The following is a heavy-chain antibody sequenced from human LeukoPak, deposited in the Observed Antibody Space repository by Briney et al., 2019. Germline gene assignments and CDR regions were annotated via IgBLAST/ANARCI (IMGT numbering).Heavy chain of an antibody. J-gene: IGHJ5*02. CDR1: GFTFSNAW. CDR3: AKDPAGTGYNWFDP. CDR2: IKSKTDGGTT. Sequence: GGSLRLSCAASGFTFSNAWMSWVRQAPGKGLEWVGRIKSKTDGGTTDYAAPVKGRFTISRDDSKNTLYLQMNSLRAGDTAVYYCAKDPAGTGYNWFDPWGQGTLVTVSS. V-gene: IGHV3-15*01. D-gene: IGHD2-2*01.